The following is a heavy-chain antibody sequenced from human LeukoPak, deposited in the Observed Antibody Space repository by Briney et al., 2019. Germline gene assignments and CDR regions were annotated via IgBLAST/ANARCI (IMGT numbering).Heavy chain of an antibody. CDR3: ARDETYTSDWQSNHYYYYMDV. J-gene: IGHJ6*03. CDR2: INHSGST. CDR1: GGSFSDYF. D-gene: IGHD6-19*01. Sequence: SETLSLTCAVYGGSFSDYFWSWIRQPPGKGLEWIGEINHSGSTNYNPSLKSRVTISVDTSKNQFSLNLSSVTAADTAVYYCARDETYTSDWQSNHYYYYMDVWGKGTTVTVSS. V-gene: IGHV4-34*01.